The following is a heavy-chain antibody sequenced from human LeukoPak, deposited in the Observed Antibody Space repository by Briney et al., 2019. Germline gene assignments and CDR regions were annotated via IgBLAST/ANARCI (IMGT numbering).Heavy chain of an antibody. CDR1: GGSFSGYY. D-gene: IGHD1-1*01. CDR2: INHGGST. Sequence: SETLSLTCAVYGGSFSGYYWSWIRQPPGKGLEWIGEINHGGSTNYNPSHKSRVTISVDTSKNQFSLKLSSVTAADTAAYYCARGLERDDAFDIWGQGTMVTVSS. J-gene: IGHJ3*02. V-gene: IGHV4-34*01. CDR3: ARGLERDDAFDI.